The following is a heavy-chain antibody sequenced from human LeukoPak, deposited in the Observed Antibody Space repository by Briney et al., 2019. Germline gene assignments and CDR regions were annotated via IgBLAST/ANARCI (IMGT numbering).Heavy chain of an antibody. Sequence: GGSLRLSCAASGFTFSSYEMNWVRQAPGKGLEWVSYISSSGSTIYYADSVKGRFTISGDNAKNSLYLQMNSLRAEDTAVYYCARDGIFVFDSRFLEWLPQNYYYGMDVWGQGTTVTVPS. D-gene: IGHD3-3*01. CDR2: ISSSGSTI. CDR3: ARDGIFVFDSRFLEWLPQNYYYGMDV. J-gene: IGHJ6*02. CDR1: GFTFSSYE. V-gene: IGHV3-48*03.